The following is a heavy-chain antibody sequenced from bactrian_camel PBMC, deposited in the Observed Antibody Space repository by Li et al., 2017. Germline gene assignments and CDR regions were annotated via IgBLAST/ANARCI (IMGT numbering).Heavy chain of an antibody. V-gene: IGHV3S31*01. CDR3: ATISPGAIATMFFH. Sequence: VQLVESGGDLVQPGGSLRLTCTATGFPFSSYAMGWVRQAPGKGLEWVSAISSGGGSTYYADSVKGRFTISRDDAKKTLSLQMNSLKTEDTAVYYCATISPGAIATMFFHWGQGTQVTVS. CDR1: GFPFSSYA. D-gene: IGHD4*01. CDR2: ISSGGGST. J-gene: IGHJ4*01.